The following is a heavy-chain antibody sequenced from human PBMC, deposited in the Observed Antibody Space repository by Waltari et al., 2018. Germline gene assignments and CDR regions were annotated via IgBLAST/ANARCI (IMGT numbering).Heavy chain of an antibody. CDR2: IYHSGST. J-gene: IGHJ4*02. V-gene: IGHV4-38-2*01. CDR1: GYSISRGYY. D-gene: IGHD3-10*01. Sequence: QVQLQESGPGLVKHSETLSLTCAVSGYSISRGYYWGWIRQPQGKGLEWIGSIYHSGSTYYIPSLKSRVTISVDTSKNQFSLKLSSVTAADTAVYYCATLLLWFGEMQGGYFDYWGQGTLVTVSS. CDR3: ATLLLWFGEMQGGYFDY.